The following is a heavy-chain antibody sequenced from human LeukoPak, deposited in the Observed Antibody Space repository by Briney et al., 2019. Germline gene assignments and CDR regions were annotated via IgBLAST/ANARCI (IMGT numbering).Heavy chain of an antibody. Sequence: PSETLSLTCTVSGGSISSSSYYWGWIRQPPGKGLEWIGSIYYSGSTYYNPSLKSRVTISVDTSKNQFSLKLSSVTAADTAVYYCARDPDCSGGSCYVAHDAFDIWGQGTMVTVSS. D-gene: IGHD2-15*01. CDR1: GGSISSSSYY. CDR3: ARDPDCSGGSCYVAHDAFDI. V-gene: IGHV4-39*07. J-gene: IGHJ3*02. CDR2: IYYSGST.